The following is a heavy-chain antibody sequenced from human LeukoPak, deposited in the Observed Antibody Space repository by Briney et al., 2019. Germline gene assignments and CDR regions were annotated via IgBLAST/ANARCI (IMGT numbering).Heavy chain of an antibody. CDR3: ASGSYYFDY. V-gene: IGHV5-51*01. Sequence: GESLKISCKASGYTFTNYWIGWVRQMPGKGLEWMGIIYPGDSDTRYIPSFQGQVTISADKSIRTAYLQWSSLKASDTAMYYCASGSYYFDYWGQGTLVTVSS. D-gene: IGHD1-26*01. CDR1: GYTFTNYW. J-gene: IGHJ4*02. CDR2: IYPGDSDT.